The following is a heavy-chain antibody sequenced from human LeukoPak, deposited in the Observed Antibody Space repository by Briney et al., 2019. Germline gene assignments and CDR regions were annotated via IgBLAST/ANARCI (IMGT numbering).Heavy chain of an antibody. CDR2: ISSSSSYI. CDR3: ARETGYGGSSERYYFDY. D-gene: IGHD2-15*01. CDR1: GFTFSSYS. V-gene: IGHV3-21*01. J-gene: IGHJ4*02. Sequence: GGSLRLSCAASGFTFSSYSMNWVRQAPGKGLEWVSSISSSSSYIYYADSVKGRFTISRDNAKNSLYLQMNSLRAEDTAVYYCARETGYGGSSERYYFDYWGQGTLVAVS.